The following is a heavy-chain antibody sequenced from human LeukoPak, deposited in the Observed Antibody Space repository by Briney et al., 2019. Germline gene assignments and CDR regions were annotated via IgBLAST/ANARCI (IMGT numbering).Heavy chain of an antibody. J-gene: IGHJ5*02. CDR2: INPNSGGT. CDR1: GYTFTSYY. D-gene: IGHD6-19*01. V-gene: IGHV1-2*02. CDR3: ARRSSGWLGFDP. Sequence: ASVKVSCKASGYTFTSYYMHWVRQAPGQGLEWMGWINPNSGGTNYAQKFQGRVTMTRDTSISTAYMELSRLRSDDTAVYYCARRSSGWLGFDPWGQGTLVTVSS.